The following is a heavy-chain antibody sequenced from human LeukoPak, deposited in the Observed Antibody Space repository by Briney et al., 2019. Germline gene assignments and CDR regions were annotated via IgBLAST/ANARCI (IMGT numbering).Heavy chain of an antibody. CDR2: IRSKANSYAT. J-gene: IGHJ4*02. V-gene: IGHV3-73*01. D-gene: IGHD5-24*01. Sequence: AGGSLRLSCAASGFTFSGSAMHWVRQASGKGLEWVGRIRSKANSYATAYAASVKGRFTISRDDSKNTAYLQMNSLKTEDTAVYYCTRDGGRWLQYKNFDYWGQGTLVTVSS. CDR3: TRDGGRWLQYKNFDY. CDR1: GFTFSGSA.